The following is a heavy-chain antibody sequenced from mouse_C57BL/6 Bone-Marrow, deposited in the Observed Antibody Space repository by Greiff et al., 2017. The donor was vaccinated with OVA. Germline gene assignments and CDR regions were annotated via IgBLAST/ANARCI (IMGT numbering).Heavy chain of an antibody. J-gene: IGHJ2*01. V-gene: IGHV1-26*01. CDR3: ARYWYYVYY. D-gene: IGHD1-1*02. CDR2: INPNNGGT. Sequence: EVQLQQSGPELVKPGASVKISCKASGYTFTDYYMNWVKQSHGKSLEWIGDINPNNGGTSYNQKFKGKATLTVDKSSSTAYMELRSLTSEDSAVYYCARYWYYVYYWGQGTTLTVSS. CDR1: GYTFTDYY.